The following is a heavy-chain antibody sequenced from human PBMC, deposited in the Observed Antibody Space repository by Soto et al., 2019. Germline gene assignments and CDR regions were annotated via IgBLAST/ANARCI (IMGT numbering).Heavy chain of an antibody. CDR3: ARHDCSGTSCYLAYFYYMDV. D-gene: IGHD2-2*01. V-gene: IGHV4-38-2*02. Sequence: SETLSLTCTVSGDSIDSACYWGWIRQPPGKGLEWIGNIHHSGNTYYNPSLQSRITMSVDTSKNQFSLGLASVTAADTAVYYCARHDCSGTSCYLAYFYYMDVWGKGTTVTVSS. CDR1: GDSIDSACY. J-gene: IGHJ6*03. CDR2: IHHSGNT.